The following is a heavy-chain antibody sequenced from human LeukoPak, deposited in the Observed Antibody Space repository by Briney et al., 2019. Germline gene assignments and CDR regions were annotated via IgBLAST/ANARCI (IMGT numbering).Heavy chain of an antibody. J-gene: IGHJ5*02. CDR1: GGTFSSYA. D-gene: IGHD4-17*01. CDR2: IIPILGIA. CDR3: ARAPTTVTSHGFDP. Sequence: SVKVSCKASGGTFSSYAISWVRQAPGQGLEWMGRIIPILGIANYAQKFQGRVTMTRDTSISTAYMELSRLRSDDTAVYYCARAPTTVTSHGFDPWGQGTLVTVSS. V-gene: IGHV1-69*04.